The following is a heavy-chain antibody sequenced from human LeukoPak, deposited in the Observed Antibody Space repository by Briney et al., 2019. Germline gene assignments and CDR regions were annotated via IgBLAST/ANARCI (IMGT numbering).Heavy chain of an antibody. V-gene: IGHV4-59*01. D-gene: IGHD3/OR15-3a*01. J-gene: IGHJ5*02. CDR1: GGFTYSDY. Sequence: PSETLSLTCTVSGGFTYSDYWSWIRQPPRKGLEWIGHISNSGSTSYSPSLESRVSISLDTSKNQSSLKLTSITAADTAVYYCARALWTGTSWGQGALVTVSS. CDR2: ISNSGST. CDR3: ARALWTGTS.